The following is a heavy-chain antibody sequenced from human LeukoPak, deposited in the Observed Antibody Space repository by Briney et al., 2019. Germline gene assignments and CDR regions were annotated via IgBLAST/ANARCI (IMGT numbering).Heavy chain of an antibody. V-gene: IGHV1-3*01. CDR3: ARERPTTTAFHV. Sequence: ASVKVSCKTSGNTLSSNIINWVRQAPGQRLDWMGWINAGNGNTKYSEKFQGRVTITRDTSASTVYMEMSSLRSEDTAVYYCARERPTTTAFHVWGQGTMVTVS. J-gene: IGHJ3*01. CDR2: INAGNGNT. D-gene: IGHD1-14*01. CDR1: GNTLSSNI.